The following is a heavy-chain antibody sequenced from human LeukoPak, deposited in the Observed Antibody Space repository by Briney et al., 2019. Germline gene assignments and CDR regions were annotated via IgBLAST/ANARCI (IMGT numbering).Heavy chain of an antibody. CDR1: GYSISSTNW. CDR2: IYHNGNT. CDR3: ARRFGLGASDI. V-gene: IGHV4-28*01. J-gene: IGHJ3*02. D-gene: IGHD3-3*01. Sequence: KPSETLSLTCAVSGYSISSTNWWGWIRQPPGKGLEWIGYIYHNGNTYYNPSLKSRVTMSVDTSKNQFSLTLSSVTAVDTAVYYCARRFGLGASDIWGQGALVTVSS.